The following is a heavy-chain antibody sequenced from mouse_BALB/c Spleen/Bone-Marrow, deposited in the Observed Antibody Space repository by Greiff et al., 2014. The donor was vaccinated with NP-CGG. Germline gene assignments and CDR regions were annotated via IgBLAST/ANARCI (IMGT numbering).Heavy chain of an antibody. J-gene: IGHJ4*01. D-gene: IGHD2-3*01. CDR2: IWAGGSK. CDR3: ARDDDSYAMDY. V-gene: IGHV2-9*02. CDR1: GFSLTSYS. Sequence: VQLVESGPGLVAPSQSLSITCTVSGFSLTSYSVHWVRQPPGKGLEWLGVIWAGGSKNYNSALMSRLSISKDNSKSQVFLKMSSLQTDDTAMFYCARDDDSYAMDYWGQGTSVTVSS.